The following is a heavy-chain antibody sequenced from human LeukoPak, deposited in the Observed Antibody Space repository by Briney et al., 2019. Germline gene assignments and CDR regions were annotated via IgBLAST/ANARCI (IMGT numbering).Heavy chain of an antibody. D-gene: IGHD6-6*01. CDR2: IIPIFGTA. J-gene: IGHJ3*02. Sequence: GSSVKVSCKASGGTFSSYAISWVRQAPGQGLEWMGGIIPIFGTANYAQKFQGRATITADESTSTAYMELSSLRSEDTAVYYCARPTTIAAESGAFDIWGQGTMVTVSS. CDR3: ARPTTIAAESGAFDI. CDR1: GGTFSSYA. V-gene: IGHV1-69*01.